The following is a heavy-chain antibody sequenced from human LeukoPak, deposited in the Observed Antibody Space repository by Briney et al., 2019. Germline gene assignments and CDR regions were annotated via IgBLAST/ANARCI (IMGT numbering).Heavy chain of an antibody. J-gene: IGHJ4*02. CDR1: GFTFSTCA. CDR2: ISGGGRST. V-gene: IGHV3-23*01. D-gene: IGHD7-27*01. CDR3: AKDGGLWVSAHWGDS. Sequence: PGGSLRLSCAASGFTFSTCAMSWVRQAPGKGLEWVSTISGGGRSTDYADSVKGRFTVSRDNSKNTLFLQMNSLRAEDTAVYYCAKDGGLWVSAHWGDSWGRGTLVTVSS.